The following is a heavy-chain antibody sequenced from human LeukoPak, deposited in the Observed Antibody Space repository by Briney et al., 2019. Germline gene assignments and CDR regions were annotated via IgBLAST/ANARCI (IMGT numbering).Heavy chain of an antibody. CDR3: AKSHSGGWFPSDY. D-gene: IGHD6-19*01. V-gene: IGHV3-23*01. CDR2: ISGSADNL. Sequence: GGSLRLSCAASGFTFYNYAMSWVRQAPGKGLEWVSSISGSADNLYSADSVRGRFTISRDNSKSTLYLQMSSLRAEDTAVYYCAKSHSGGWFPSDYWGQGTLVTVSS. J-gene: IGHJ4*02. CDR1: GFTFYNYA.